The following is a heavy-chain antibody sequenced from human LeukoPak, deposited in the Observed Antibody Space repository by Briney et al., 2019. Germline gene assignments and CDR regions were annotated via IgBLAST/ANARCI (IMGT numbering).Heavy chain of an antibody. J-gene: IGHJ6*03. D-gene: IGHD5-24*01. CDR2: ISSSGSTI. CDR1: GFTFSRYS. Sequence: WGSLRLSCVASGFTFSRYSMNWVRQAPGKGLEWVSYISSSGSTIYYADSVKGRFTISRDNAKNSLYLQMNSLRADDTAVYYCATEITPYYYMDVWGKGTTVTVSS. CDR3: ATEITPYYYMDV. V-gene: IGHV3-48*04.